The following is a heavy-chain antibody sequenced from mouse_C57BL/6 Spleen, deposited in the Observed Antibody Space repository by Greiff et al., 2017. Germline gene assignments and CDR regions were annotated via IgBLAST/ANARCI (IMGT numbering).Heavy chain of an antibody. CDR3: ARSPTGASYYFDY. CDR2: INPSSGYT. CDR1: GYTFTSYT. J-gene: IGHJ2*01. D-gene: IGHD4-1*02. Sequence: VKLQESGAELARPGASVKMSCKASGYTFTSYTMHWVKQRPGQGLEWIGYINPSSGYTKYTQKFKDKATLTADKSSSTAYMQLSSLTSEDSAVYYCARSPTGASYYFDYWGQGTTLTVSS. V-gene: IGHV1-4*01.